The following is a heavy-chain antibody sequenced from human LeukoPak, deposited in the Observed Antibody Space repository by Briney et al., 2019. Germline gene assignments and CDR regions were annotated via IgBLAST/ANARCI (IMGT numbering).Heavy chain of an antibody. CDR1: GGSFSGYY. CDR3: ARGPHTGVNYYDSSGYYY. V-gene: IGHV4-34*01. CDR2: INHSGST. Sequence: SETLSLTCAVSGGSFSGYYWSWICQPPGKGLEWIGEINHSGSTNYNPSLKSRVTISVDTSKNQFSLKLISVTAADTAVYYCARGPHTGVNYYDSSGYYYWGQGTLVTVSS. J-gene: IGHJ4*02. D-gene: IGHD3-22*01.